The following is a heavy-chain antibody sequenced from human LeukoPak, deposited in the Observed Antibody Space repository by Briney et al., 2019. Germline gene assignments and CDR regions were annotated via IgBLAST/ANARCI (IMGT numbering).Heavy chain of an antibody. CDR2: IFPIFGTA. V-gene: IGHV1-69*05. CDR3: ARVRGYYYDSSGYYPAGYFDY. J-gene: IGHJ4*02. D-gene: IGHD3-22*01. Sequence: GASVNVSFKASGGTFIIYAISWVRQAPGQGLEWMGGIFPIFGTANYAQKFQGRVTITTDESTSTAYMELSSLRSEDTAVYYCARVRGYYYDSSGYYPAGYFDYWGQGTLVTVSS. CDR1: GGTFIIYA.